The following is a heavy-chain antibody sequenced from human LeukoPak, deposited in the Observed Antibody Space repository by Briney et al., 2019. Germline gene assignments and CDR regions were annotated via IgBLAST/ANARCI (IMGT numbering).Heavy chain of an antibody. D-gene: IGHD2-15*01. V-gene: IGHV3-23*01. J-gene: IGHJ4*02. CDR2: ISGSGGST. CDR3: AKISGYCSGGSCYQFDY. Sequence: GGSLRLSCAASGFTFSSYAMSWVRQAPGKGLEWVSAISGSGGSTYYADSVKGRFTISRDDSKNTLYLQMNSLRAEDTAVYYCAKISGYCSGGSCYQFDYWGQGTLVTVSS. CDR1: GFTFSSYA.